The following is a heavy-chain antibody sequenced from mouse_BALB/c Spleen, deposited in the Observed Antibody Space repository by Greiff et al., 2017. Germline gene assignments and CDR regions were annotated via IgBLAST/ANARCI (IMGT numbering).Heavy chain of an antibody. CDR2: IDPANGNT. V-gene: IGHV14-3*02. J-gene: IGHJ3*01. D-gene: IGHD2-4*01. CDR1: GFNIKDTY. CDR3: AFIYYDYGGFAY. Sequence: VQLQQSGAELVKPGASVKLSCTASGFNIKDTYMHWVKQRPEQGLEWIGRIDPANGNTKYDPKFQGKATITADTSSNTAYLQLSSLTSEDTAVYYCAFIYYDYGGFAYWGQGTLVTVSA.